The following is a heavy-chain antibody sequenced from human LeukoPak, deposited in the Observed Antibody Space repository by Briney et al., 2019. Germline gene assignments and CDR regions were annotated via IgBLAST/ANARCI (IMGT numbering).Heavy chain of an antibody. J-gene: IGHJ4*02. D-gene: IGHD2-2*01. CDR1: GFTFSSYA. V-gene: IGHV3-23*01. CDR3: AKDADIVVVPAADNYFDY. Sequence: GGSLRLSCAASGFTFSSYAMSWVRQAPGKGLEWVSAISGSGGSTYYADSVKGRFTISRDNSKNTLYLQMNSLRAEDTAVYYCAKDADIVVVPAADNYFDYWGQGTLVTVSS. CDR2: ISGSGGST.